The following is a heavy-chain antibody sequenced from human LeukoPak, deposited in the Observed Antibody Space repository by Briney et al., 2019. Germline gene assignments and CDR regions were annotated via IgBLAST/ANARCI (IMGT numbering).Heavy chain of an antibody. D-gene: IGHD2-2*01. CDR3: AKDRASRYFGY. CDR2: ISYDGSNK. CDR1: GFTFSSYG. Sequence: GRSLRLSCAASGFTFSSYGMHWVRQAPGKGLEWVAVISYDGSNKYYADSVKGRFTISRDNSKNTLYLQMNSLRAEDTAVYYCAKDRASRYFGYWGQGTLVTVSS. J-gene: IGHJ4*02. V-gene: IGHV3-30*18.